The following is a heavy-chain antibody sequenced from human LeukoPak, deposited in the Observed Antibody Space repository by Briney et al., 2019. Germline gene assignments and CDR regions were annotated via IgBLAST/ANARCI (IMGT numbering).Heavy chain of an antibody. CDR1: GFTFSSFA. D-gene: IGHD3-10*01. J-gene: IGHJ4*02. CDR3: AKLGNFASGSYSD. Sequence: PGGSLRLSCAASGFTFSSFAMSWVRQAPGKGPEWVSTISDSVGYTYYADSVKGRFTISRDNSKNTLYLHMNSLRAEDTAVYYCAKLGNFASGSYSDWGQGTLVTVSS. V-gene: IGHV3-23*01. CDR2: ISDSVGYT.